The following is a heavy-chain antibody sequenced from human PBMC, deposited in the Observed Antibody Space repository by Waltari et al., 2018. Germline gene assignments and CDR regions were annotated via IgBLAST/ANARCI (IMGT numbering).Heavy chain of an antibody. Sequence: QVQLVQSGAEVKKPGSSVKVSCKASGGNFSSYAISWVRQAPGQGLEWMGGIIPIFGTANYAQKFQGRVTITADESTSTAYMELSSLRSEDTAVYYCASPIYYYDSSGYYYYFDYWGQGTLVTVSS. CDR1: GGNFSSYA. J-gene: IGHJ4*02. CDR3: ASPIYYYDSSGYYYYFDY. V-gene: IGHV1-69*01. CDR2: IIPIFGTA. D-gene: IGHD3-22*01.